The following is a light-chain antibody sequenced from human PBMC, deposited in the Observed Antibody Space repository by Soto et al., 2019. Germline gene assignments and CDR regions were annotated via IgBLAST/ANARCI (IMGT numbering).Light chain of an antibody. CDR2: GAS. J-gene: IGKJ5*01. CDR1: QSVSSSY. CDR3: QQYNNWPPIP. Sequence: PGERVTLSCRASQSVSSSYLTWYQQKPGQAHRLLIYGASTRATGIPARFSGSGSGTDFTLTISSLQSQDFAVYYCQQYNNWPPIPFGQGTRVEIK. V-gene: IGKV3D-15*01.